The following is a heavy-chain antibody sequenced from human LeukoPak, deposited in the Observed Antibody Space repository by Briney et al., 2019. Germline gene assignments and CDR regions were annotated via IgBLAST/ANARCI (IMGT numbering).Heavy chain of an antibody. V-gene: IGHV3-53*01. Sequence: GGSLRLSCSASGFTVSRNYMTWVRQAPGKGLEWVSVIYSGGSTYYADSVKGRFTISRDSSKNTLSLQMNGLRAEDTAVYYCARGGDSSGYFPFEFWGQGILVTVS. CDR2: IYSGGST. CDR3: ARGGDSSGYFPFEF. D-gene: IGHD3-22*01. J-gene: IGHJ4*02. CDR1: GFTVSRNY.